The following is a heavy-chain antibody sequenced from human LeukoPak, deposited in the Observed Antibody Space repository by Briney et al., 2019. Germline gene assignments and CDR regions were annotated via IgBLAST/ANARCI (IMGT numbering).Heavy chain of an antibody. J-gene: IGHJ4*02. Sequence: ASVKVSCKASGGTFISYAISWVRQAPGQGLEWMGGIMPIFGTANYAQKFQGRVTITADESTSTAYMELSSLRSEDTAVYYCARGGIAAAGSFDYWGQGTLVTVSS. CDR3: ARGGIAAAGSFDY. D-gene: IGHD6-13*01. CDR1: GGTFISYA. CDR2: IMPIFGTA. V-gene: IGHV1-69*13.